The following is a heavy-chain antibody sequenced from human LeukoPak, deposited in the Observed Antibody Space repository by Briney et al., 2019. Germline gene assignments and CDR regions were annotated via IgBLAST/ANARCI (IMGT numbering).Heavy chain of an antibody. CDR3: ARGYYGSGSHCCHMDV. V-gene: IGHV4-34*01. CDR2: INHSGST. CDR1: VGSFGGYY. D-gene: IGHD3-10*01. Sequence: SETLSLTCAVYVGSFGGYYWSWIRQPPGKGLEWIGEINHSGSTNYNSSLKNRVTISVDTSKNQFSLKLSSVTAADTAVYYCARGYYGSGSHCCHMDVWGKGTTITVS. J-gene: IGHJ6*03.